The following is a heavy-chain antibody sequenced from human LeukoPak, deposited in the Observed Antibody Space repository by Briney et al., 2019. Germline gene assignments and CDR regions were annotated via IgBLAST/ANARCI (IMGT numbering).Heavy chain of an antibody. CDR3: ARDSTYTGSFHDAFDI. Sequence: GGSLRLSCAASGFTFNTYSMNWVRQAPGKGLEWVASIFSSSLYINYADSVKGRFTISRDNAENSLFLQMNSLRAEDTAVYYCARDSTYTGSFHDAFDIWGQGTMVIVSS. V-gene: IGHV3-21*01. CDR1: GFTFNTYS. CDR2: IFSSSLYI. J-gene: IGHJ3*02. D-gene: IGHD1-26*01.